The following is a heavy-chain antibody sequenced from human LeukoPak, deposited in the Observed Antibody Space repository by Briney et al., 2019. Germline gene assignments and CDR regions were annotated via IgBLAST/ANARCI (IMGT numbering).Heavy chain of an antibody. D-gene: IGHD1-26*01. CDR3: ARHGGSYYSFDY. CDR1: GYTFTGYY. V-gene: IGHV1-2*02. J-gene: IGHJ4*02. Sequence: ASVKVSCKASGYTFTGYYMHWVRQAPGQGLXWMGWINPNSGGTNYAQKFQGRVTMTRDTSISTAYMELSRLRSDDTAVYYCARHGGSYYSFDYWGQGTLVTVSS. CDR2: INPNSGGT.